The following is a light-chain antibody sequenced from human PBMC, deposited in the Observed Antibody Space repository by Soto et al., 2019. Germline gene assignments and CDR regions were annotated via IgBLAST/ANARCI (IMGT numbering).Light chain of an antibody. V-gene: IGKV1-39*01. J-gene: IGKJ3*01. CDR1: QNISNY. CDR2: AAS. Sequence: DMPMTQSPSSLSASVGDRVSITCRSSQNISNYLHWYQQRPGKAPKLLIYAASNLRSGGSSRFSGSGSGTDFTLTISSLQSEDFATDYCQQSYSIPRLTFGPGTRVEIK. CDR3: QQSYSIPRLT.